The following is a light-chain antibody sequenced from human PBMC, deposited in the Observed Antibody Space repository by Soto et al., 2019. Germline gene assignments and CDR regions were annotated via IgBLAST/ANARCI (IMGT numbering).Light chain of an antibody. CDR2: WAS. Sequence: EIVMTQSPDSLAVSLGERATINCKSSQSVIYSANNKNYLAWYQQTPGQPPKLLIYWASTRESGVPDRFSGSGSGTDFTLTISSLQAEDVAAYYCQQYESTPRTFGGGTKVEIK. CDR3: QQYESTPRT. J-gene: IGKJ4*01. V-gene: IGKV4-1*01. CDR1: QSVIYSANNKNY.